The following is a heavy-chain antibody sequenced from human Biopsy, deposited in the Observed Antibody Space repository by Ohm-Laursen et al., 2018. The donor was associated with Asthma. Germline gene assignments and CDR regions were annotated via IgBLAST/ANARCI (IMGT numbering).Heavy chain of an antibody. CDR2: IHYTGST. CDR3: ARARRYCNRDCHGWNFDL. Sequence: SQTLSLTCSVSGASVSIGSFYWTWIRHYPGKGLEWTGYIHYTGSTHYKSSLKSRVSVSIDTSKNQFSLNVTSVTAADTAVYFCARARRYCNRDCHGWNFDLWGQGTPVTVSS. J-gene: IGHJ4*02. CDR1: GASVSIGSFY. D-gene: IGHD2/OR15-2a*01. V-gene: IGHV4-31*03.